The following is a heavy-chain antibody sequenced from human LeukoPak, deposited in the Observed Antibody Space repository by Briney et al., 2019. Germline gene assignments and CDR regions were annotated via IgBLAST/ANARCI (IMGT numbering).Heavy chain of an antibody. CDR1: GGSISSSSYY. D-gene: IGHD3-3*01. V-gene: IGHV4-39*07. CDR3: ARGRYSITIFGVVIEDYYYMDV. J-gene: IGHJ6*03. CDR2: IYYSGST. Sequence: SETLSLTCTVSGGSISSSSYYWGWLRQPPGKGLEWIGSIYYSGSTYYNPSLKSRVTISVDTSKNQFSLKLSSVTAADTAVYYCARGRYSITIFGVVIEDYYYMDVWGKGTTVTVSS.